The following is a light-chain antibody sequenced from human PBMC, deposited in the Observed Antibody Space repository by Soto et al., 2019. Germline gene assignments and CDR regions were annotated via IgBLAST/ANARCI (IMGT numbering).Light chain of an antibody. CDR1: QSISSW. CDR3: QQYGSSSPWT. CDR2: KAS. Sequence: DIQMTQSPSTLSASVGDRVTITCRASQSISSWLAWYQQKPGRAPKLLIYKASSLETGVPSRFSGCGSGTEFTLIISSLQPDDFAGYYFQQYGSSSPWTFGQGTKVEI. V-gene: IGKV1-5*03. J-gene: IGKJ1*01.